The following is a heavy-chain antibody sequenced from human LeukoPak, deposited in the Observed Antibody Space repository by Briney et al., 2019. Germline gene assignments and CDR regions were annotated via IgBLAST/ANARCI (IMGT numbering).Heavy chain of an antibody. CDR2: ISSSSSYT. Sequence: GGSLRLSCAASGFTFSDYYMSWIRQAPGKGLEWVSYISSSSSYTNYADSVKGRFTISRDNAKNSLYLQVNSLRAEDTAVYYCATHFWSGYSPLDYWGQGTLVTVSS. J-gene: IGHJ4*02. V-gene: IGHV3-11*06. D-gene: IGHD3-3*02. CDR3: ATHFWSGYSPLDY. CDR1: GFTFSDYY.